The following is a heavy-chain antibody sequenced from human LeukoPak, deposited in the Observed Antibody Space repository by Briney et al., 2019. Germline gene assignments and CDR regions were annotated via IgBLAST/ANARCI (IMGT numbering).Heavy chain of an antibody. J-gene: IGHJ6*02. CDR2: INPNSGGT. CDR1: GYTFTGYY. CDR3: ARDLFSSSWYVIVYYYGMDV. V-gene: IGHV1-2*02. Sequence: ASVKVSRKASGYTFTGYYMHWVRQAPGQGLEWMGWINPNSGGTNYAQKFQGRVTMTGDTSISTAYMELSRLRSDDTAVYYCARDLFSSSWYVIVYYYGMDVWGRGTTVTVSS. D-gene: IGHD6-13*01.